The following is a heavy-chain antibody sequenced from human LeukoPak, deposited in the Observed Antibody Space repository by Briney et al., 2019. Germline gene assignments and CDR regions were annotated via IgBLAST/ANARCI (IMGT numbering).Heavy chain of an antibody. D-gene: IGHD5-18*01. J-gene: IGHJ4*02. Sequence: GGSLRLSCAASGFTFSSYAMSWVRQAPGKGLEWVSAISGGGGSTYYADSVKGRFTISRDNSKNTLYLQMNSLRAEDTAVYYCAKNHGYSFGFYPFDYLGQGTLVTVSS. CDR1: GFTFSSYA. CDR3: AKNHGYSFGFYPFDY. CDR2: ISGGGGST. V-gene: IGHV3-23*01.